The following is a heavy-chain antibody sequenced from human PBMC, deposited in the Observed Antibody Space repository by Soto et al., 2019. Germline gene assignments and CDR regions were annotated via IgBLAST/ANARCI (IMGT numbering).Heavy chain of an antibody. CDR1: GGTFSSYT. D-gene: IGHD2-15*01. J-gene: IGHJ6*03. V-gene: IGHV1-69*02. Sequence: QVQLVQSGAEVKKPGSSVKVSCKASGGTFSSYTISWVRQAPGQGLEWMGRIIPILGIANYAQKFQGRVTITADNSTSTAYMELSSLRSEDTAVYYCARGLRGCSGYTQYYYMDVWGKGTTVTVSS. CDR2: IIPILGIA. CDR3: ARGLRGCSGYTQYYYMDV.